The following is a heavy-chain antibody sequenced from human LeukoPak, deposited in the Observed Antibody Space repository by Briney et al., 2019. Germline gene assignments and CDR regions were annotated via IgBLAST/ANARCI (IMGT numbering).Heavy chain of an antibody. CDR3: ASGGTADAFDI. CDR1: GGSISNYF. CDR2: IYYSGNT. J-gene: IGHJ3*02. D-gene: IGHD3-16*01. Sequence: PSETLSLTCTVSGGSISNYFWSWIRQAPGKGLEYIGFIYYSGNTNYNPSFKSRVTISVDTSKNQFSLKLSSVTAADTAVYYCASGGTADAFDIWGQGTMVTVSS. V-gene: IGHV4-59*12.